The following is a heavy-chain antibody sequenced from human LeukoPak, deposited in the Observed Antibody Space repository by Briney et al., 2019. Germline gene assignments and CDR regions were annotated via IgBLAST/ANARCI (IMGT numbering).Heavy chain of an antibody. CDR3: AIGSPRGDFDY. Sequence: ASVKVSCKASGYTFTGYYMHWAGQAPGQGLEGMGRINPNSRRTNYAQKFQGRVTMTRDTSISTAYMELSRLRSDDTAVYYCAIGSPRGDFDYWGQGTLVTVSS. V-gene: IGHV1-2*06. CDR2: INPNSRRT. CDR1: GYTFTGYY. J-gene: IGHJ4*02.